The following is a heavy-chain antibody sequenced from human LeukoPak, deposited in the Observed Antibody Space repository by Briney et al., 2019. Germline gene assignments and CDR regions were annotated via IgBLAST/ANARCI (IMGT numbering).Heavy chain of an antibody. V-gene: IGHV3-7*01. D-gene: IGHD6-13*01. CDR2: IKQGGSEK. CDR3: ARDRSIAATSTRPGN. CDR1: GFTFSSYW. Sequence: PGGSLRLSCAASGFTFSSYWMSWVRQAPGKGLEWVANIKQGGSEKYYVDSVKGRFTISRDNAKNSLYLQMNSLRAEDTAVYYCARDRSIAATSTRPGNWGQGTLVTVSS. J-gene: IGHJ4*02.